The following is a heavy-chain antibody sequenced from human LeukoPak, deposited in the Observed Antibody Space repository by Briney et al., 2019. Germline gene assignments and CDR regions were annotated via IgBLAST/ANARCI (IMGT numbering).Heavy chain of an antibody. CDR2: IKQDGSEK. CDR1: GFTFSSYW. V-gene: IGHV3-7*01. CDR3: ARVSVLLWFGELVFDY. J-gene: IGHJ4*02. D-gene: IGHD3-10*01. Sequence: GGSLRLSCAASGFTFSSYWMSWVRQAPGKGLEWVANIKQDGSEKYYVDSVKGRFTISRDNAKNSLYLQMNSLRAEDTAVYYCARVSVLLWFGELVFDYWGQGTLVTVSS.